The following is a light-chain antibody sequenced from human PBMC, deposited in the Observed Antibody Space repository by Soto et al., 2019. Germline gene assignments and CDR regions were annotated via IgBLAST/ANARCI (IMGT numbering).Light chain of an antibody. J-gene: IGKJ1*01. CDR1: QTIGDN. CDR3: QQSFNTPPT. Sequence: DIQMTQSPSSLAASVGDRITITCRASQTIGDNLNWYQHKPGTAPNLLIYAASSLQSGVPSRFSGSGSGTDFTLTISDLQPEDFVTYFCQQSFNTPPTFGQGTKVDIK. CDR2: AAS. V-gene: IGKV1-39*01.